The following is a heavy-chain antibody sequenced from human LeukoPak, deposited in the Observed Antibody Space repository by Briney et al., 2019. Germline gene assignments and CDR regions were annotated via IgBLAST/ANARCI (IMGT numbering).Heavy chain of an antibody. V-gene: IGHV3-15*01. CDR3: TTRIITTSDF. Sequence: GGSLRLSCADSGFTFSNVWMNWVRQAPGKGLEWIGRIKKKVEGGTTEYAAPVKGRFTIARDDSKNTLYLQMNSLTTEDTAVYYCTTRIITTSDFWGQGTLVTVSS. D-gene: IGHD3-3*01. J-gene: IGHJ4*02. CDR1: GFTFSNVW. CDR2: IKKKVEGGTT.